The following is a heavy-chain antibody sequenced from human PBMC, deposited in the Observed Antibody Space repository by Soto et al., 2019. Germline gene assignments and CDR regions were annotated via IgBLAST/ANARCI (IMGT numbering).Heavy chain of an antibody. CDR1: GFTFSSYA. Sequence: PGGSLRLSCAASGFTFSSYAMSWVRQAPGKGLEWVSAISGSGGSTYYADSVKGRFTISRDNSKNTLYLQMNSLRAEDTAVYYCATSLRFLEWLSPPPFDYWGQGTLVTVSS. CDR2: ISGSGGST. CDR3: ATSLRFLEWLSPPPFDY. V-gene: IGHV3-23*01. J-gene: IGHJ4*02. D-gene: IGHD3-3*01.